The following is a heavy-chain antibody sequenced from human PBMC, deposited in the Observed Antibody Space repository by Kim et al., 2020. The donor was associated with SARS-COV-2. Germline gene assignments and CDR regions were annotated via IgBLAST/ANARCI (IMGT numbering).Heavy chain of an antibody. J-gene: IGHJ6*02. V-gene: IGHV1-69*06. CDR1: GGTFSSYA. CDR3: ARERAYGDYEYYYGMDV. Sequence: SVKVSCKASGGTFSSYAISWVRQAPGQGLEWMGGIIPIFGTANYAQKFQGRVTITADKSTSTAYMELSSLRSEDTAVYYCARERAYGDYEYYYGMDVWGQGTTVTVSS. CDR2: IIPIFGTA. D-gene: IGHD4-17*01.